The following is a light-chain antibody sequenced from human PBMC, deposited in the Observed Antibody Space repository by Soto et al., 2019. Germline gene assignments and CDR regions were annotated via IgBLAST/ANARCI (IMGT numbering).Light chain of an antibody. V-gene: IGLV2-14*01. CDR1: SSDVGGYNY. CDR3: SSYTSSSTRV. CDR2: DVS. Sequence: QSVLTQPASVSGSPGQSITISCTGTSSDVGGYNYVSWYQQHPGKAPKLMIYDVSNRPSGVSNRVSGSKSGNTPSLTISGLQAEDEADYYCSSYTSSSTRVFGTGTKLTVL. J-gene: IGLJ1*01.